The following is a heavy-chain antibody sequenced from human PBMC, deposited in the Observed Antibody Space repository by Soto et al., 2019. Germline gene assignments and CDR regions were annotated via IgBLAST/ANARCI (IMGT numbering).Heavy chain of an antibody. CDR1: GFTFSNYG. CDR2: VSGGGGGT. Sequence: EVQLLESGGGLVQPGGSLRLSCAASGFTFSNYGMSWVRQAPGKGLEGVSTVSGGGGGTFYVDSVKGRFTISRDNSKNTVSLQMNSLRAEDTAVYYCAKLGSGSSTSCYRDYWGQGTLVTVSS. CDR3: AKLGSGSSTSCYRDY. D-gene: IGHD2-2*01. V-gene: IGHV3-23*01. J-gene: IGHJ4*02.